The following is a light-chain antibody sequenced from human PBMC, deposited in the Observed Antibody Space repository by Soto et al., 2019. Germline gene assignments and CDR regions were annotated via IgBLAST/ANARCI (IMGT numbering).Light chain of an antibody. V-gene: IGKV4-1*01. CDR3: QQYYSTPLT. Sequence: DIVMTQSPDSLAVSLGERATINCKSSQSVLYRSNNMNYLAWYQQKPGQPPKLLIYWASTRESGVPDRFSGSGSGTDFTLTISSLQAEDVAVYYCQQYYSTPLTFGGGTTVEIK. CDR2: WAS. CDR1: QSVLYRSNNMNY. J-gene: IGKJ4*01.